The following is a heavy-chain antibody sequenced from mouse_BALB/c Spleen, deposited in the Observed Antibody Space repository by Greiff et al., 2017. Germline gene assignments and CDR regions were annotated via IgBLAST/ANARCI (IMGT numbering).Heavy chain of an antibody. CDR3: ARSSYYGNYGYAMDY. CDR2: ISNLAYSI. J-gene: IGHJ4*01. Sequence: EVKVEESGGGLVQPGGSRKLSCAASGFTFSDYGMAWVRQAPGKGPEWVAFISNLAYSIYYADTVTGRFTISRENAKNTLYLEMSSLRSEDTAMYYCARSSYYGNYGYAMDYWGQGTSVTVSS. CDR1: GFTFSDYG. D-gene: IGHD2-10*01. V-gene: IGHV5-15*02.